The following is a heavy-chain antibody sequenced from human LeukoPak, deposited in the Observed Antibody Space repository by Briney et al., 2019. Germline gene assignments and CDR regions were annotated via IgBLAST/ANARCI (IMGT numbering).Heavy chain of an antibody. CDR3: ARRNSGSSFDS. CDR2: IYYSGTT. D-gene: IGHD1-26*01. CDR1: GGSVSSGTYY. J-gene: IGHJ4*02. Sequence: PSETLSLTCTVSGGSVSSGTYYWSWIRQPPGKGLEWIGYIYYSGTTNYNPSLKSRVTISVDTSKNQFSLKLSSVTAADTAVYFCARRNSGSSFDSWGQGTLVTVSS. V-gene: IGHV4-61*01.